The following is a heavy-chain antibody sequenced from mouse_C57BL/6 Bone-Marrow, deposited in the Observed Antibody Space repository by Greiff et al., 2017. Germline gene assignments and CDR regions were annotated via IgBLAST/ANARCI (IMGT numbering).Heavy chain of an antibody. CDR2: IDPETGGT. V-gene: IGHV1-15*01. D-gene: IGHD1-1*01. Sequence: QVQLQQSGAELVRPGASVTLSCKASGYTFTDYEMHWVKQTPVHGLEWIGAIDPETGGTAYNQKFKGKAILTADKSSSTAYMELRSLTSEDSAVYYCTRRGKFYYGSSRFDYWGQGTTLTVSS. CDR1: GYTFTDYE. J-gene: IGHJ2*01. CDR3: TRRGKFYYGSSRFDY.